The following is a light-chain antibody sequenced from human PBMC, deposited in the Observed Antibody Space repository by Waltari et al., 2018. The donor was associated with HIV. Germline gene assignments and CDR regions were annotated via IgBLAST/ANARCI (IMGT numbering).Light chain of an antibody. CDR2: GAS. CDR3: QNYDSAPVA. J-gene: IGKJ5*01. Sequence: DIQMSQAPSSLSASVGDRVTITCRASRDISNDLAWYQQKSGEVPKLLIYGASTLRSGVSSRFRGSGSGTDFTLTINGLQPEDVASYYCQNYDSAPVAFGQGTRLEI. CDR1: RDISND. V-gene: IGKV1-27*01.